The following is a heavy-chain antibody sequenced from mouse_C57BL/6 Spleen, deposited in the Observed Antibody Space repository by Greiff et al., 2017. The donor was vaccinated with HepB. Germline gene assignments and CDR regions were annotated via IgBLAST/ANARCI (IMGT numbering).Heavy chain of an antibody. CDR3: ARNEGFPFAY. J-gene: IGHJ3*01. Sequence: QVHVKQPGAELVRPGSSVKLSCKASGYTFTSYWMHWVKQRPIQGLEWIGNIDPSDSETHYNQKFKDKATLTVDKSSSTAYMQLSSLTSEDSAVYYCARNEGFPFAYWGQGTLVTVSA. CDR2: IDPSDSET. V-gene: IGHV1-52*01. CDR1: GYTFTSYW.